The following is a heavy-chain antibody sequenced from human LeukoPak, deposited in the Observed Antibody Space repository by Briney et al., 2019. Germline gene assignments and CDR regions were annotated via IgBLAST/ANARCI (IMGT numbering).Heavy chain of an antibody. CDR2: RDPENGET. V-gene: IGHV1-24*01. D-gene: IGHD3-22*01. CDR1: GGALTELS. CDR3: ATPEYDSSGYFFYY. Sequence: ASVKVSCKVSGGALTELSVHWMRHTAAKGLEWMGGRDPENGETLYAQKFQGRVTMTEDTSTDTAYMELSSLRFEDTAIFFCATPEYDSSGYFFYYWGQGTLVTVSS. J-gene: IGHJ4*02.